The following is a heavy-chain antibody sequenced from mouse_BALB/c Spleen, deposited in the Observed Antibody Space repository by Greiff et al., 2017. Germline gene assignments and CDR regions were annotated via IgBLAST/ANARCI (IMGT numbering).Heavy chain of an antibody. D-gene: IGHD2-3*01. Sequence: DVMLVESGGGLVKLGGSLKLSCAASGFTFSSYYMSWVRQTPEKRLELVAAINSNGGSTYYPDTVKGRFTISRDNAKNTLYLQMSSLKSEDTALYYCARHRDGPYAMDYWGQGTSVTVSS. J-gene: IGHJ4*01. CDR1: GFTFSSYY. V-gene: IGHV5-6-2*01. CDR2: INSNGGST. CDR3: ARHRDGPYAMDY.